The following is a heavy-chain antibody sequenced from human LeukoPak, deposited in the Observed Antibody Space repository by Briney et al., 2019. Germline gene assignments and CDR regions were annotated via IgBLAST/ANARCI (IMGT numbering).Heavy chain of an antibody. D-gene: IGHD3-16*01. V-gene: IGHV3-7*01. J-gene: IGHJ6*04. CDR1: GFTFSSYS. CDR2: VNQGGTEK. Sequence: GGSLRLSCAASGFTFSSYSMNWVRQAPGKGLEWVANVNQGGTEKFYVDSVKGRFTISRDNAENSLYLQMNSLRVEDTAVYYCARVRYDFVWGSLDVWGRGTPVTVSS. CDR3: ARVRYDFVWGSLDV.